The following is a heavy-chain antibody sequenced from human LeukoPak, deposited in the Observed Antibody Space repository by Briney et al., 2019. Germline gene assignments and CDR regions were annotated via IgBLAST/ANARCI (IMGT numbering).Heavy chain of an antibody. Sequence: PRASVKVSCKASGYTFTGYYMHWVRQAPGQGLEWMGWINPNSGGTNYAQKFQGRVTMTRDTSISTAYMELSRLRSDDTAVYYCARDNPLERLFYYYYYMDVWGKGTTVTVSS. J-gene: IGHJ6*03. V-gene: IGHV1-2*02. D-gene: IGHD1-1*01. CDR2: INPNSGGT. CDR3: ARDNPLERLFYYYYYMDV. CDR1: GYTFTGYY.